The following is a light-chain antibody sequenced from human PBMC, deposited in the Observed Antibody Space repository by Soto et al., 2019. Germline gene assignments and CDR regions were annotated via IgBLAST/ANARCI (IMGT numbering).Light chain of an antibody. CDR3: QQSYSTPPT. Sequence: DIQMTQSPSSLSASVGDRVTITCRASQSISTYLNWYHQKPGMAPKLLIYAASSLQSGVPSRFSGSGSGTYFTLTISSLQPDDFATYFCQQSYSTPPTFGQGTKVEI. V-gene: IGKV1-39*01. CDR2: AAS. CDR1: QSISTY. J-gene: IGKJ1*01.